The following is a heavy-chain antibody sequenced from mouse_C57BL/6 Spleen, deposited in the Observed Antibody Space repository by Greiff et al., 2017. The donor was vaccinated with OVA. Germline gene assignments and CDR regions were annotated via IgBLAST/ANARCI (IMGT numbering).Heavy chain of an antibody. Sequence: EVKLVESGGGLVQPGGSMKLSCVASGFTFSNYWMNWVRQSPEKGLEWVAQIRLKSDNYATHYAESVKGRFTISRDDSKSSVYLQMNNLRAEDTGIYYCTGPNWDVWYFDVWGTGTTVTVSS. D-gene: IGHD4-1*01. J-gene: IGHJ1*03. CDR1: GFTFSNYW. CDR3: TGPNWDVWYFDV. V-gene: IGHV6-3*01. CDR2: IRLKSDNYAT.